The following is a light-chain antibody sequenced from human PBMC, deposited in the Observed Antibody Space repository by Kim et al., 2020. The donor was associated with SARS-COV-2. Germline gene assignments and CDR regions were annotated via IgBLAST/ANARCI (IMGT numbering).Light chain of an antibody. J-gene: IGKJ1*01. CDR3: QQRSNSWT. CDR1: QSVNSY. V-gene: IGKV3-11*01. Sequence: EIVLTQSPATLSLSPGERATLSCRASQSVNSYLAWYQQKPGQAPRLLIYDASNRATGIPARFSGSGSGTDFTLTISSLEPEDFAVYYCQQRSNSWTFGQGTKVDIK. CDR2: DAS.